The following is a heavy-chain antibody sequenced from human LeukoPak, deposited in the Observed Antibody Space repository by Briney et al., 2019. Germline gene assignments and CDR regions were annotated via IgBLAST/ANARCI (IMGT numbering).Heavy chain of an antibody. Sequence: ASVKVSCKASGGTFSSYAISWVRQALGQGLEWMGGIIPIFGTANYAQKFQGRITITADESTSTAYMELSSLRSEDTAVYYCARSIITMVRGVIITGFDYWGQGTLVTVSS. D-gene: IGHD3-10*01. J-gene: IGHJ4*02. CDR1: GGTFSSYA. CDR2: IIPIFGTA. V-gene: IGHV1-69*13. CDR3: ARSIITMVRGVIITGFDY.